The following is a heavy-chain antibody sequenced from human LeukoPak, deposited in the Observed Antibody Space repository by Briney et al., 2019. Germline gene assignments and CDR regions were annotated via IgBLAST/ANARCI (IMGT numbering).Heavy chain of an antibody. CDR3: AKGPVVVPAAPFDY. CDR2: IWYDGGNK. J-gene: IGHJ4*02. CDR1: GFTFSSYG. V-gene: IGHV3-30*02. Sequence: GGSLRLSCAASGFTFSSYGMHWVRQAPGKGLEWVAAIWYDGGNKYYADSVKGRFTISRDNSKNTLYLQMNSLRAEDTAVYYCAKGPVVVPAAPFDYWGQGTLVTVSS. D-gene: IGHD2-2*01.